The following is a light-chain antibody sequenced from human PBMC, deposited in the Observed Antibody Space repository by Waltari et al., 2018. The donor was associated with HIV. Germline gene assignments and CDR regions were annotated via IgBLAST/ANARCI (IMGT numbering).Light chain of an antibody. CDR2: EAS. J-gene: IGKJ2*01. Sequence: DTQMTQSPSYVSASVGDRVTITCRASQSVGTSVAWYQQKPDRTPKLLIFEASRLQTGVPSRFGGSGSGTKFTLTITSLQPQDLATYFCQQANNFPHTFGQGT. CDR1: QSVGTS. V-gene: IGKV1-12*01. CDR3: QQANNFPHT.